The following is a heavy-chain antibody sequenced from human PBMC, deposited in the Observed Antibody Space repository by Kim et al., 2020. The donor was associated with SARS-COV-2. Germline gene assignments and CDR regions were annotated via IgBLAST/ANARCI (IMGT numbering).Heavy chain of an antibody. D-gene: IGHD3-22*01. V-gene: IGHV4-31*03. J-gene: IGHJ5*02. CDR3: ARHIGITMIVVVTTWVDT. CDR2: IYYSGST. CDR1: GGSISSGGYY. Sequence: SETLFLTCTVSGGSISSGGYYWSWIRQHPGKGLEWIGYIYYSGSTYYNSSLKSRVTISVDTSKKQFSLKLSSVTAAGTAVYYCARHIGITMIVVVTTWVDTWGQGTLVTVSS.